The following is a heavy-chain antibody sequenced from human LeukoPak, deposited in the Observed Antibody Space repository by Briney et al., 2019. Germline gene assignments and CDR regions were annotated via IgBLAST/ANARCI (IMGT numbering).Heavy chain of an antibody. CDR2: IYYSGST. CDR3: ARGRRDGYNRDFDY. J-gene: IGHJ4*02. CDR1: GGSISSYY. Sequence: KPSETLSLTCTVSGGSISSYYWSWIRQPPGKGLEWIGYIYYSGSTNYNPSLKSRVTISVDTSKNQFSLKLSSVTAADTAVYYCARGRRDGYNRDFDYWGQGTLVTVSS. D-gene: IGHD5-24*01. V-gene: IGHV4-59*01.